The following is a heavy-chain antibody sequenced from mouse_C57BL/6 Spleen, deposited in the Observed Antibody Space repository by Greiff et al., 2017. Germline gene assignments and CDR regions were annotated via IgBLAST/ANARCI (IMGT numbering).Heavy chain of an antibody. D-gene: IGHD3-2*02. V-gene: IGHV1-76*01. CDR1: GYTFTDYY. J-gene: IGHJ3*01. Sequence: VKLMESGAELVRPGASVKLSCKASGYTFTDYYINWVKQRPGQGLEWIARIYPGSGNTYYNEKFKGKATLTAEKSSSTAYMQLSSLTSEDSAVYFCARSGAAQALFAYWGQGTLVTVSA. CDR3: ARSGAAQALFAY. CDR2: IYPGSGNT.